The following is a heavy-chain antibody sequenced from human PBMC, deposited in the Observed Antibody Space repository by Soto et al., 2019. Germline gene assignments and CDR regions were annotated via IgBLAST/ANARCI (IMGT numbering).Heavy chain of an antibody. Sequence: QVQLVQSEAEVKKPGASVKVSCKASGYTFTSHGITWVRQAPGQGLEWMGWISGNNVKTKYAQKVQGRVTMTTDTSTSTAYMELRSLRSDDTAMYYCARGRYCNSGSCYATPGADNWFDPWGQGTLVTVSS. CDR3: ARGRYCNSGSCYATPGADNWFDP. V-gene: IGHV1-18*04. J-gene: IGHJ5*02. CDR2: ISGNNVKT. D-gene: IGHD2-2*01. CDR1: GYTFTSHG.